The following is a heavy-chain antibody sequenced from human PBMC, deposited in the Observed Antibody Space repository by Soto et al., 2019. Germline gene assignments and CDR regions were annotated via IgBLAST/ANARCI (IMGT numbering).Heavy chain of an antibody. V-gene: IGHV3-21*01. Sequence: PGGSLRPSCAASGFTFSTYSMNWVRQAPGKGLEWISSISSTSTYIYYADSLKGRFTISRDNTKNSLYLQINSLRDDDTAVYYCARETAGYTSTSAFDYWGQGALVTVSS. CDR1: GFTFSTYS. CDR2: ISSTSTYI. CDR3: ARETAGYTSTSAFDY. J-gene: IGHJ4*02. D-gene: IGHD6-13*01.